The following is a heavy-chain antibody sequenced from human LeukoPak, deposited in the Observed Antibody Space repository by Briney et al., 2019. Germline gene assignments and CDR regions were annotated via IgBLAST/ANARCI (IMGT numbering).Heavy chain of an antibody. Sequence: GRSLRLSCAASGFTFSSYAMHWVRQAPGKGLEWVAVISYDGSNKYYADSVKGRFTISGDNSKNTLYLQMNSLRAEDTAVYYCARDEGYSSGWYQAFDIWGQGTMVTVSS. V-gene: IGHV3-30-3*01. D-gene: IGHD6-19*01. CDR1: GFTFSSYA. J-gene: IGHJ3*02. CDR3: ARDEGYSSGWYQAFDI. CDR2: ISYDGSNK.